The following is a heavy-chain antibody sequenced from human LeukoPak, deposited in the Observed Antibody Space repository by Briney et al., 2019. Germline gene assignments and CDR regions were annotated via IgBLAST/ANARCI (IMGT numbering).Heavy chain of an antibody. CDR1: GGSVSDYY. CDR2: IYYTGT. J-gene: IGHJ3*02. Sequence: SETLSLTCTVSGGSVSDYYWSWIRQSPGKGLEWIGYIYYTGTSYNPSLKSRVTISADTSKNQFSPNLSSVTAADTAVYYCASLRKRGGAFDNWGQGTAVTVSS. V-gene: IGHV4-59*02. CDR3: ASLRKRGGAFDN.